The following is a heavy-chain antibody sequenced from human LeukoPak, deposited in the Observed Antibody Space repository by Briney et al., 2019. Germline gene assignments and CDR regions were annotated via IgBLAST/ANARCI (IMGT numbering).Heavy chain of an antibody. D-gene: IGHD2-2*02. CDR3: ARGDCSSTSCYMDY. J-gene: IGHJ4*02. Sequence: SETLSLTCAVYGGSFSGYYWSWIRQPPGKGLEWIGEINHSGSTNYNPSLKSRVTISVDTSKNQFSLKLSSVTAADTAVYYCARGDCSSTSCYMDYWGQGTLVTVSS. CDR2: INHSGST. V-gene: IGHV4-34*01. CDR1: GGSFSGYY.